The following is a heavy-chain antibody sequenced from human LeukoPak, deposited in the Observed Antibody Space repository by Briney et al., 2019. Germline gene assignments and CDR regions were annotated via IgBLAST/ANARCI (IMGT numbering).Heavy chain of an antibody. J-gene: IGHJ4*02. CDR1: GYTFTSYG. V-gene: IGHV1-18*01. CDR2: ISAYNGNT. D-gene: IGHD1-26*01. CDR3: ATAPSGSYVDY. Sequence: ASVKVSCKASGYTFTSYGISWVRQAPGQGLEWMGWISAYNGNTNYAQKLQGRVTMTEDTSTDTAYMELSSLRSEDTAVYYCATAPSGSYVDYWGQGTLVTVSS.